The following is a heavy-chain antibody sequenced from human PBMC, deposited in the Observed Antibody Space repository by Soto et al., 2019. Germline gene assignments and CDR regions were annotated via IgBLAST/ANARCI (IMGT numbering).Heavy chain of an antibody. Sequence: ASVKVSCKASGYIFTNYGISWVRQAPGQGLEWMGWINAGNGNTKYSQKFQGRVTMTRDTSASTAYMELRSLRSDDTAVYYCARGPIFGVVITHFDYWGQGTLVTVSS. J-gene: IGHJ4*02. D-gene: IGHD3-3*01. V-gene: IGHV1-18*04. CDR1: GYIFTNYG. CDR2: INAGNGNT. CDR3: ARGPIFGVVITHFDY.